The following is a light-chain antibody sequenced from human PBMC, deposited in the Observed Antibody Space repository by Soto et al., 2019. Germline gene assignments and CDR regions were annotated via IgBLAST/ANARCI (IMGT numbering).Light chain of an antibody. CDR1: SSTVGGFNV. CDR2: EGI. J-gene: IGLJ1*01. Sequence: SVLTQPASVSGSPGQSITISCTGTSSTVGGFNVVSWYQQHPGKAPKVIIYEGIKRPSGVSNRFSGSNSGSTASLTISGLQADVEAYYYCCSYLGATTYGFGTGTNATVL. V-gene: IGLV2-23*01. CDR3: CSYLGATTYG.